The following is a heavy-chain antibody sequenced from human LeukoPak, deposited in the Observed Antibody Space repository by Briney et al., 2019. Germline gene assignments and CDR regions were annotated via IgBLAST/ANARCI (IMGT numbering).Heavy chain of an antibody. V-gene: IGHV4-34*01. CDR2: INHSGST. J-gene: IGHJ4*02. CDR3: ASLSTDGSGSYLVY. CDR1: GVSFSGYY. D-gene: IGHD3-10*01. Sequence: SETLSLTCAVYGVSFSGYYWSWIRQPPGKGLEWIGEINHSGSTNYNPSLKSRVTISVDTSKNQFSLKLSSVTAADTAVYYCASLSTDGSGSYLVYWGQGTLVTVSS.